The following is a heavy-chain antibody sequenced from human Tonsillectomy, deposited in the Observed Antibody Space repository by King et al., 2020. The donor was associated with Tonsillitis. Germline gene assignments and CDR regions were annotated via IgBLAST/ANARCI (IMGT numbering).Heavy chain of an antibody. D-gene: IGHD4-17*01. CDR2: INSSSSDI. CDR1: GFTFSSYS. Sequence: QLVQSGGGLVKPGGSLRLSCAASGFTFSSYSMNWVRQAPGKGLEWVSSINSSSSDIYYTDSVKGRFTISRDNAKKSLYLQMNSLRAEDTAVYYCARGGYGDYAGVDYWGQGTLVTVS. V-gene: IGHV3-21*01. CDR3: ARGGYGDYAGVDY. J-gene: IGHJ4*02.